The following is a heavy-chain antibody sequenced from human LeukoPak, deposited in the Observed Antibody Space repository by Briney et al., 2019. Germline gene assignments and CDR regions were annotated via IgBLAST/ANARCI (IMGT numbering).Heavy chain of an antibody. Sequence: SETLSLTCTVSGGSISSYYWSWIRQLPSKELEWIGYIYYCGSIYYNPSLNSPVTITVDTSKNAFSLKLSSVTAADTAVYYCARGGRSYVPFDYWGQGTLVTVSS. D-gene: IGHD1-26*01. CDR3: ARGGRSYVPFDY. CDR1: GGSISSYY. CDR2: IYYCGSI. V-gene: IGHV4-59*01. J-gene: IGHJ4*02.